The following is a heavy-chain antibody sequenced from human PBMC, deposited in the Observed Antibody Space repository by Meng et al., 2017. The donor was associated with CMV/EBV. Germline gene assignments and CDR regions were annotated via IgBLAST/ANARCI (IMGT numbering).Heavy chain of an antibody. V-gene: IGHV2-5*02. CDR1: GFSLSTSGVG. CDR3: ARIAAAGRFDY. Sequence: QITLKESGPTLVKPKQTLPLTCTFSGFSLSTSGVGVGWIRQPPGKALEWLALIYWDDDKRYSPSLKSRLTITKDTSKNQVVLTMTNMDPVDTATYYCARIAAAGRFDYWGQGTLVTVSS. CDR2: IYWDDDK. J-gene: IGHJ4*02. D-gene: IGHD6-13*01.